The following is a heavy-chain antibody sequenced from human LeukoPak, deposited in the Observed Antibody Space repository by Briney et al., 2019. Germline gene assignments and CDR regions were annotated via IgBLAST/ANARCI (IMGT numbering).Heavy chain of an antibody. Sequence: GGSLRLSCAASGFAFRSYALSWVRQAPGKGLEWVSGFTGSGDATDYADSVKGRFIISRDNSKNTLSLQMNNLRAEDTAVYYCAKVYASGWSYFDYWGQGTLVTASS. CDR3: AKVYASGWSYFDY. V-gene: IGHV3-23*01. D-gene: IGHD6-19*01. J-gene: IGHJ4*02. CDR2: FTGSGDAT. CDR1: GFAFRSYA.